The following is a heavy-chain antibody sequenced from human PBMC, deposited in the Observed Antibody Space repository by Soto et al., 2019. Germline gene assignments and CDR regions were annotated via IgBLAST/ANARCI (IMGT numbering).Heavy chain of an antibody. CDR2: VHPKSGGT. CDR3: ARGDSTDCSNGVCSFVYNHDMDV. D-gene: IGHD2-8*01. CDR1: RGRLQSYA. V-gene: IGHV1-2*04. J-gene: IGHJ6*02. Sequence: SAEAGCEACRGRLQSYAISWVLQEKGQGLEWLGRVHPKSGGTSSAQKFPGWVTLTRDTSISTASMGLTRLTSDDTAIYYCARGDSTDCSNGVCSFVYNHDMDVWGQGTTVSVSS.